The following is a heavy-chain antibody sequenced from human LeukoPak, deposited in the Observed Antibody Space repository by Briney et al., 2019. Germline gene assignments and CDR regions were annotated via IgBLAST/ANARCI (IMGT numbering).Heavy chain of an antibody. CDR2: IRGDGGLI. CDR1: GFTFSSSW. Sequence: GGSLRLSCEASGFTFSSSWMNWVRQAPGKGLEWVANIRGDGGLIYYVDSVKGRFTISRDNAKNSLYLQMNSLRAEDTAVYYCARDFTHSSDAFDIWGQGTMVTVSS. D-gene: IGHD3-22*01. CDR3: ARDFTHSSDAFDI. J-gene: IGHJ3*02. V-gene: IGHV3-7*01.